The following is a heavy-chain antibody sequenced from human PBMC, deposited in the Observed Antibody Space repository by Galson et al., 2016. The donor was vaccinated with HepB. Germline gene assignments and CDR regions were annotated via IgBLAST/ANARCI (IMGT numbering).Heavy chain of an antibody. V-gene: IGHV3-30-3*01. D-gene: IGHD5-12*01. CDR2: ISDDGNNK. CDR1: GFPFSSYP. Sequence: SLRLSCAASGFPFSSYPMHWVRQTPGRGLEWVAVISDDGNNKYYRDSVRGRFTISRVNSRNTLFLQMNGLRTEDTAVYYCVRDLYSGYDFLFRGETSFDSWGQGTLVTVSS. J-gene: IGHJ4*02. CDR3: VRDLYSGYDFLFRGETSFDS.